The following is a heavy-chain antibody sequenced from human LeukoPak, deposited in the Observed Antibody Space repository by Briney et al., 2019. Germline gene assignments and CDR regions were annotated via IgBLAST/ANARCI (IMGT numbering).Heavy chain of an antibody. J-gene: IGHJ4*02. V-gene: IGHV3-21*01. CDR1: GFTFSSYV. CDR3: ARDGVGLRNRFGY. CDR2: ISSSSSYI. Sequence: AGGSLRLSCAASGFTFSSYVMSWVRQAPGKGLEWVSSISSSSSYIYYADSVKGRFTISRDNAKNSLYLQMNSLRAEDTAVYYCARDGVGLRNRFGYWGQGTLVTVSS. D-gene: IGHD1/OR15-1a*01.